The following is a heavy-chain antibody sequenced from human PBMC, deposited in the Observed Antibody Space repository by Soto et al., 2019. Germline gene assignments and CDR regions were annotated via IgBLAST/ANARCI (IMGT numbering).Heavy chain of an antibody. V-gene: IGHV4-30-4*01. CDR1: GGSISSGDYY. Sequence: SETLSLTCTVSGGSISSGDYYWSWIRQPPGKGLEWIGYIYYSGSTYYNPSLKSRVTISVDTSKNQFSLKLSSVTAADTAIYYCARRGMFYDFWSGYSSYYYYAMDVWGQGTTVTAP. CDR2: IYYSGST. CDR3: ARRGMFYDFWSGYSSYYYYAMDV. J-gene: IGHJ6*02. D-gene: IGHD3-3*01.